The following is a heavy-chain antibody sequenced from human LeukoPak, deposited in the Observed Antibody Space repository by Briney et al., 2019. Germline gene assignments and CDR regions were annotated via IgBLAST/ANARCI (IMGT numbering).Heavy chain of an antibody. V-gene: IGHV4-59*12. Sequence: PSETLSLTCTVSGGSISNYYWSWIRQPPGKGLEWIGSISYSGNTNHNPSLKSRVTISVDTSKNQFSLKLSSVTAADTAVYYCARADNYDFWSGYAANPDRPDAFDIWGQGTMVTVSS. CDR2: ISYSGNT. CDR1: GGSISNYY. D-gene: IGHD3-3*01. J-gene: IGHJ3*02. CDR3: ARADNYDFWSGYAANPDRPDAFDI.